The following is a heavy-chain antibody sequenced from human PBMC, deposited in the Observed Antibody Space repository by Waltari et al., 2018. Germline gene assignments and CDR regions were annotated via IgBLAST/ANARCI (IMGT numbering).Heavy chain of an antibody. CDR2: IGYDGSKE. J-gene: IGHJ4*02. CDR1: GFPFSSHG. Sequence: VQLVESGGGEVQPGRSLSLLCEASGFPFSSHGVPWVRQGPNKGLEWVASIGYDGSKEYYADSVKGRFTISRDNSKNTLYLQMNSLRVEDTAMYYCAREPHYYDSPYFDYWGQGILVTVSS. D-gene: IGHD3-22*01. V-gene: IGHV3-33*01. CDR3: AREPHYYDSPYFDY.